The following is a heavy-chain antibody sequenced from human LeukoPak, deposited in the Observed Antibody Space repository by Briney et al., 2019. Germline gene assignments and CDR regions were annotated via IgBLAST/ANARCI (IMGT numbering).Heavy chain of an antibody. CDR2: IDGDNGKT. Sequence: ASVKVSCKASGYIFTHYALHWVRQAPGQRLQWMGCIDGDNGKTQYSPNFQGRITITRDTSANTAYIEVSSLRSEDTAVYYCARGDPNPSGWLLDNWGHGTLVTVSS. J-gene: IGHJ4*01. CDR1: GYIFTHYA. V-gene: IGHV1-3*01. D-gene: IGHD6-19*01. CDR3: ARGDPNPSGWLLDN.